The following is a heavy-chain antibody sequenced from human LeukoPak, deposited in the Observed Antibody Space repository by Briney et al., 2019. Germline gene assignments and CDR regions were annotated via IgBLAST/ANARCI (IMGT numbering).Heavy chain of an antibody. CDR3: GRGDYGHNMDV. CDR1: GFMFSNYY. V-gene: IGHV3-74*01. CDR2: IKNAGIDT. J-gene: IGHJ6*03. D-gene: IGHD3-10*01. Sequence: GGSLRLSCVGSGFMFSNYYMYWVRQAPGKGLLWVSRIKNAGIDTIYADSVKGRFTVSRDKAKNTLYLQMSSLRAEDTAVYYCGRGDYGHNMDVWGEGTTVTASS.